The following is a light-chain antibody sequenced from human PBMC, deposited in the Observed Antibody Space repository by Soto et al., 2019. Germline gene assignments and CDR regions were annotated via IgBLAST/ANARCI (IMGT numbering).Light chain of an antibody. J-gene: IGKJ4*01. CDR3: QQFNAYPLT. V-gene: IGKV1-9*01. Sequence: DIQLTQSPSFLSASVGDRVTISCRASQGISDYLAWYQQKPGKAPKLLIYGASTLQSGGPSRFSGSASGTEFTLTISSLQPEDFATYFCQQFNAYPLTCGGGTKLDIK. CDR2: GAS. CDR1: QGISDY.